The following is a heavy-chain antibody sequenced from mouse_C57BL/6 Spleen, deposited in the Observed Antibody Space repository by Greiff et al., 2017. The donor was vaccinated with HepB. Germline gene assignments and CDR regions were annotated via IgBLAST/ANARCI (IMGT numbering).Heavy chain of an antibody. Sequence: EVKLVESGGGLVKPGGSLKLSCAASGFTFSSYAMSWVRQTPEKRLEWVATISDGGSYTYYPDNVKGRFTISRDNAKNNLYLQMSHLKSEDTAMYYCARGYDGYFFFDYWGQGTTLTVSS. CDR3: ARGYDGYFFFDY. CDR1: GFTFSSYA. CDR2: ISDGGSYT. J-gene: IGHJ2*01. D-gene: IGHD2-3*01. V-gene: IGHV5-4*03.